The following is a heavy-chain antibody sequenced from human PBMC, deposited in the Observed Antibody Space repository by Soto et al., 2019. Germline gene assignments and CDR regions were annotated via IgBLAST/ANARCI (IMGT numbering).Heavy chain of an antibody. V-gene: IGHV4-34*01. CDR2: INHSGRS. CDR3: ARGISMTVEVQRDAPDKYSFGS. Sequence: QVQLQQWGAGLLKPSETLSLTCAVYGGSFSGYYWTWIRQPPGKGLEWIGEINHSGRSNSNPSLKSRVTISVDTSKNQFSLKLNSVTAADTAVYYCARGISMTVEVQRDAPDKYSFGSWGQGTLVTVSS. CDR1: GGSFSGYY. J-gene: IGHJ4*02. D-gene: IGHD3-22*01.